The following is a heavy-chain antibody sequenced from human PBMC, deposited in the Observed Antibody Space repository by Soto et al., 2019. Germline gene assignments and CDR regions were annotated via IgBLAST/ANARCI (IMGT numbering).Heavy chain of an antibody. CDR3: VSGSDFDY. CDR1: GYTFTSYG. CDR2: ISTYNGYT. Sequence: QVQLVQSGAEVKKPGASLMVSCKASGYTFTSYGITWVRQAPGQGLEWMGWISTYNGYTDYAQKLQGRVTMTRDTSTSTAYRELMSLRSDDTAVYYCVSGSDFDYWGQGTLVTVSS. J-gene: IGHJ4*02. V-gene: IGHV1-18*01.